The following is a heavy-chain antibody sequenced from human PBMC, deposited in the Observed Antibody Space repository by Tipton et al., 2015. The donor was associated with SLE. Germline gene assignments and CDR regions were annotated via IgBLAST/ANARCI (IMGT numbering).Heavy chain of an antibody. Sequence: TLSLTCTVSGGSIRTTAYSWAWIRQPPGKGLEWIGTIHYIGNTYYNPSLKSRVTISVDTPKNQFSLNVTSVTVADTAVYYCAKQRVWDRAFDFWGQGTLVTVSS. CDR3: AKQRVWDRAFDF. CDR1: GGSIRTTAYS. J-gene: IGHJ4*02. V-gene: IGHV4-39*01. D-gene: IGHD1-26*01. CDR2: IHYIGNT.